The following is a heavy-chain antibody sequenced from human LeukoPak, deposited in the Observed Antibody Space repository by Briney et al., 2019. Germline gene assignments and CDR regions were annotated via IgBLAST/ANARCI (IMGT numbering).Heavy chain of an antibody. CDR1: GFTLRRYL. V-gene: IGHV3-74*01. CDR2: INSDGSST. J-gene: IGHJ4*02. CDR3: ARGTGSYYSLGY. D-gene: IGHD1-26*01. Sequence: GSLRPSWSTSGFTLRRYLMDLVRQSSGKGLVLVSRINSDGSSTSYADSVKGRFTISRDNAKNTLYLQMDSLRAEDTAMYYCARGTGSYYSLGYWGQGTLVTVSS.